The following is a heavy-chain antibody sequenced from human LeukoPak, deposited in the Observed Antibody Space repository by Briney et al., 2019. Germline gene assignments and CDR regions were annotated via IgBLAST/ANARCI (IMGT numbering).Heavy chain of an antibody. CDR1: GGSISTSSYY. Sequence: SETLSLTCTVSGGSISTSSYYWGWIRQPPGKGLEWIGSINYGGTTNYNPSLKSRVTISVDTSKNQFSLKLRSVTAADTAAYYCARWSTTVFDYWGQGTLVTVSS. V-gene: IGHV4-39*01. J-gene: IGHJ4*02. CDR2: INYGGTT. D-gene: IGHD4-17*01. CDR3: ARWSTTVFDY.